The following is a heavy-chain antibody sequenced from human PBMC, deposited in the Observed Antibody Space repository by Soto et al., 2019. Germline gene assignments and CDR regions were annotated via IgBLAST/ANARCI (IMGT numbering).Heavy chain of an antibody. CDR2: IKQDGSEK. J-gene: IGHJ6*02. D-gene: IGHD6-13*01. CDR1: GFTFSSYW. Sequence: EVQLVESGGGLVQPGGSLRLSCAASGFTFSSYWMSWVRQAPGKGLEWVSNIKQDGSEKYYVDSVKSRFTISRDNAKNSLYLQMNSMRAEDTAVYYCARDSSSWSTTGYYYYYGMDVWGQGTTVTVSS. V-gene: IGHV3-7*03. CDR3: ARDSSSWSTTGYYYYYGMDV.